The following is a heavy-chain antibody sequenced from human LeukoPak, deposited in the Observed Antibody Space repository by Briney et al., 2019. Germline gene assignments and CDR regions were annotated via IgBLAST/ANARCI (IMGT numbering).Heavy chain of an antibody. CDR3: ARDRLRYCSGGSCWGLGGY. J-gene: IGHJ4*02. CDR1: GFTFSSYA. V-gene: IGHV3-30*01. CDR2: ISYDGSNK. Sequence: PGGSLRLSCAASGFTFSSYAMHWVRQAPGKGLEWVAVISYDGSNKYYADSVKGRFTISRDNSKNTLYLQMNSLRAEDTAVYYCARDRLRYCSGGSCWGLGGYWGQGTLVTVSS. D-gene: IGHD2-15*01.